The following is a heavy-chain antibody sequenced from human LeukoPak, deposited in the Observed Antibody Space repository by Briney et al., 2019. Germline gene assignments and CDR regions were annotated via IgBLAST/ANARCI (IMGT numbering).Heavy chain of an antibody. CDR3: AKAFTYYYGSGSPDY. CDR2: IRYDGSNK. J-gene: IGHJ4*02. CDR1: GFTFSSYA. V-gene: IGHV3-30*02. Sequence: GGSLRLSCAASGFTFSSYAMSWVRQAPGKGLEWVAFIRYDGSNKYYADSVKGRFTISRDNSKNTLYLQMNSLRAEDTAVYYCAKAFTYYYGSGSPDYWGQGTLVTVSS. D-gene: IGHD3-10*01.